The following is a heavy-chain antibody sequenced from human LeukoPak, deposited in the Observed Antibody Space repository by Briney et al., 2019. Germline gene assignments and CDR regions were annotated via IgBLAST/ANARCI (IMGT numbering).Heavy chain of an antibody. D-gene: IGHD3-10*01. J-gene: IGHJ4*02. CDR1: GGSISSSSYY. CDR2: IYNSGST. CDR3: ARETPYGSGSYPFDY. V-gene: IGHV4-61*01. Sequence: ETLSLTCTVSGGSISSSSYYWGWIRQPPGKGLEWIGYIYNSGSTNNNPSLKSRVTISVDTSKKQFSLKLSSVTAADTAVYYCARETPYGSGSYPFDYWGQGILVTVSS.